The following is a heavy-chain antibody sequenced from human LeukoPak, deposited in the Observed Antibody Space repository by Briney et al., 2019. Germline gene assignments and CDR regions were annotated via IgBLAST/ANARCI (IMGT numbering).Heavy chain of an antibody. CDR3: ARGNYYDSSGDFDY. CDR2: IYYSGST. J-gene: IGHJ4*02. Sequence: PSETLSLTYTVSGGSISSYYWSWIRQPPGKGLEWIGYIYYSGSTNYNPSLKSRVTISVDTSKNQFSLKLSSVTAADTAVYYCARGNYYDSSGDFDYWGQGTLVTVSS. V-gene: IGHV4-59*01. D-gene: IGHD3-22*01. CDR1: GGSISSYY.